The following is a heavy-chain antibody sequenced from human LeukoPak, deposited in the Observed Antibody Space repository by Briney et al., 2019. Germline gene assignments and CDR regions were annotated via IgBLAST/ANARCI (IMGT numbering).Heavy chain of an antibody. V-gene: IGHV3-74*01. J-gene: IGHJ5*02. CDR2: INNDGSYA. CDR1: GIAFSNHW. CDR3: ARDRPHIWVDP. Sequence: GGSLTLSRAASGIAFSNHWMHRVRQAPRRGLEWVSWINNDGSYAVYADSVRARFTISRDNAKNTLYLQMNSLRPEDTAVYYCARDRPHIWVDPWGRGTLVTVSS.